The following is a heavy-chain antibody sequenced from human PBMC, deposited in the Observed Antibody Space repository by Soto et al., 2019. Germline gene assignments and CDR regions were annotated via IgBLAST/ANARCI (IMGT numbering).Heavy chain of an antibody. CDR2: IYYSGST. CDR1: GGSISSGGYY. CDR3: ARDRGRDYYDSSGPLDY. J-gene: IGHJ4*02. D-gene: IGHD3-22*01. Sequence: QVQLQESGPGLVKPSQTLSLTCTVSGGSISSGGYYWSWIRQHPGKSLEWIEYIYYSGSTYYNPSLKSRVTISVDTSKNQFSLKLSSVTAADTAVYYCARDRGRDYYDSSGPLDYWGQGTLVTVSS. V-gene: IGHV4-31*03.